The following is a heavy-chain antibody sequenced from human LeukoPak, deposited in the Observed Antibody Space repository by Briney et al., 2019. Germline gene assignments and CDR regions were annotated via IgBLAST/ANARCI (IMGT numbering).Heavy chain of an antibody. CDR1: GYTFTSYA. CDR2: INTNTGNP. D-gene: IGHD3-9*01. CDR3: ARDRLVIMGYYYYGMDV. J-gene: IGHJ6*02. Sequence: ASVKVSCKASGYTFTSYAMNWVRQAPGQGLEWMGWINTNTGNPTYAQGFTGRFVFSLDTSVSTAYLQISSLKAEDTAVYYCARDRLVIMGYYYYGMDVWGQGTTVTVSS. V-gene: IGHV7-4-1*02.